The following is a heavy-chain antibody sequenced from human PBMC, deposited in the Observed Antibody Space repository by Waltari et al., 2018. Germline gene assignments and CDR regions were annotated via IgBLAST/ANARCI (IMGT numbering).Heavy chain of an antibody. Sequence: QVQLQQWGAGLLKPSETLSLTCAVYGGSFSGYYWSWIRQPPGKGLEWIGEINHSGSTNHNPSLKSRVTISVDTSKNQFSLKLSSVTAADTAVYYCARRIAARLGGRNWFDPWGQGTLVTVSS. CDR2: INHSGST. J-gene: IGHJ5*02. CDR1: GGSFSGYY. V-gene: IGHV4-34*01. D-gene: IGHD6-6*01. CDR3: ARRIAARLGGRNWFDP.